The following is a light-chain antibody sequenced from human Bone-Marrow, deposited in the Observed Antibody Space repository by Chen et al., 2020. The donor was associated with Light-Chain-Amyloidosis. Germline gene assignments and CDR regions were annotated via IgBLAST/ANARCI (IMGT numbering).Light chain of an antibody. Sequence: SYELTQPPPVSVSPGQTARLTCSGDDLPTKYAYWYQQKPDQAPVLVIHRDTERPSGISERFSSSSSGTTATLTISGGQAEDEADYHCQSADSSGTYEVIVGGGTKLTVL. CDR2: RDT. V-gene: IGLV3-25*03. CDR3: QSADSSGTYEVI. CDR1: DLPTKY. J-gene: IGLJ2*01.